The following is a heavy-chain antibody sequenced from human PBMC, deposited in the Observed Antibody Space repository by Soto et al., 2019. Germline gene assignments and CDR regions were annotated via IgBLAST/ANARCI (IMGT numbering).Heavy chain of an antibody. CDR2: INSDGSST. CDR3: AFRASYYDSSGYFDY. Sequence: PGGSVRLSCAASGFTFSSYWMHWVRQAPGKGLVWVSRINSDGSSTSYADSVKGRFTISSDNAKNTLYLQMNSLRAEDTAVYYCAFRASYYDSSGYFDYWGQGNLVTLCS. CDR1: GFTFSSYW. D-gene: IGHD3-22*01. V-gene: IGHV3-74*01. J-gene: IGHJ4*02.